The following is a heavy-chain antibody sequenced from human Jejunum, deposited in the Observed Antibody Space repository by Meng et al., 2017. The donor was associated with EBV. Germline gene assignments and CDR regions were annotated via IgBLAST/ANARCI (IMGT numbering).Heavy chain of an antibody. J-gene: IGHJ5*02. D-gene: IGHD2-8*01. V-gene: IGHV4-34*01. Sequence: QVQIQEWGAGLLKPAETLSIICTVYGESLSKYYWSWIRQPPGKGPQWIGEMNHDGRANYNPSLKSRVTMSVDTSKNQVSLKLSSVTAADTAIYYCARLIVDPIDNWFDPWGQGPLVTVAS. CDR1: GESLSKYY. CDR2: MNHDGRA. CDR3: ARLIVDPIDNWFDP.